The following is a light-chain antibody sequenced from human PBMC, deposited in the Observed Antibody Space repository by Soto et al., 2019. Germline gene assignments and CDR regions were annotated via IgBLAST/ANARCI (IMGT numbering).Light chain of an antibody. J-gene: IGKJ1*01. CDR2: KAS. V-gene: IGKV1-5*03. CDR1: QSISSW. CDR3: QQYNSYPWS. Sequence: DTQMTQSPSTLSASVGDRVTITCRASQSISSWLAWYQQKPGKAPNLLIFKASTLESGVPSRFSGSGYGTEFTLTISSLQPDDFATYYCQQYNSYPWSFGQGTKVEIK.